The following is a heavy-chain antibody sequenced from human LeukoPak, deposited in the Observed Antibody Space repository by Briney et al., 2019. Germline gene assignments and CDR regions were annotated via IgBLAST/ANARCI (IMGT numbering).Heavy chain of an antibody. CDR1: GFTLNNAW. Sequence: GGSLRLSCAASGFTLNNAWMSWVRQAPGKGLEWVSFIRYDESNKFYADSVKGRFTISRDNSKNTLYLQMNSLTIDDTAVYYCAGHGPGVAADKDFWGQGTLVTVSS. CDR2: IRYDESNK. J-gene: IGHJ4*02. D-gene: IGHD6-13*01. V-gene: IGHV3-30*02. CDR3: AGHGPGVAADKDF.